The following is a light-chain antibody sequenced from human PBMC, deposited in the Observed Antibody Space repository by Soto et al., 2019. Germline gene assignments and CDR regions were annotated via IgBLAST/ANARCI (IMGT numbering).Light chain of an antibody. CDR3: LQDINYPWT. CDR2: AAS. V-gene: IGKV1-27*01. CDR1: QGIRNY. J-gene: IGKJ1*01. Sequence: DVQRTQSPSSLSASLADRVTTTCRASQGIRNYLAWYQQKPGKVPKLLIYAASILQSGVPSRFTGSGSGTDFTLIISNLQPEDSATYYCLQDINYPWTFGQGTRWIS.